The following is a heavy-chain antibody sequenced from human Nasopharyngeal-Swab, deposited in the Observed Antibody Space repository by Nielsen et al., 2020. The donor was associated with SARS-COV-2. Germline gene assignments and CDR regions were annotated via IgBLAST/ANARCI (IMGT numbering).Heavy chain of an antibody. J-gene: IGHJ3*02. Sequence: GGSLRLSCAASGFTFSTYAMHWVRQAPGKGLEWVTFIWYDGSNKEYADPVKGRFTISRDKSKNTVFLQMNSLRVEDTAVYYGATDAPGSGFALDTWGQGTMVTVLS. CDR3: ATDAPGSGFALDT. V-gene: IGHV3-30*02. CDR1: GFTFSTYA. CDR2: IWYDGSNK. D-gene: IGHD3-22*01.